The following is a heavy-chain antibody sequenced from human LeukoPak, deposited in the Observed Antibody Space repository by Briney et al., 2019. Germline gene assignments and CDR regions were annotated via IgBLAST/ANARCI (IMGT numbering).Heavy chain of an antibody. V-gene: IGHV3-23*01. CDR2: ISWSGGDT. D-gene: IGHD6-19*01. CDR1: GFSFSTDA. Sequence: GGSLRLSCAASGFSFSTDALTWVRQAPGKGLQWVSAISWSGGDTYYEDSVKGRFTISRDNSKHMLYLQMNSLRAEDTAVYYCARDSSGWSKNYWGQGTLVTASS. J-gene: IGHJ4*02. CDR3: ARDSSGWSKNY.